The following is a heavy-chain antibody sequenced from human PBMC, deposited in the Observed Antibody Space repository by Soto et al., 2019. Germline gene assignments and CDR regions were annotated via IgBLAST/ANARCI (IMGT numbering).Heavy chain of an antibody. CDR3: AADWSNRPFDF. D-gene: IGHD3-3*01. CDR2: IVGGSGST. J-gene: IGHJ4*02. Sequence: QMQLMQSGPEVKKPGTSVKVSCKASGFTLTSADVQWVRQTRGQRLEWIGWIVGGSGSTNYAQQFQGRLAITRDMPTSTVYMELSSLSSEHTAVYYCAADWSNRPFDFWGQGTLVTVSS. CDR1: GFTLTSAD. V-gene: IGHV1-58*01.